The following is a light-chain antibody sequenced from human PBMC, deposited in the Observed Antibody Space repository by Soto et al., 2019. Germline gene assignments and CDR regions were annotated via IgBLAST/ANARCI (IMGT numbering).Light chain of an antibody. J-gene: IGLJ1*01. Sequence: QSVLTQPPSASGTPGQRVTISCSGSNSNIGRNTVNWYQQLPGTAPKLLIYRNNQRPSGVPDRFSGSKSGTSASLAISGLQSDDESDYYCASWDDGLTGYVFGTGTTVTV. V-gene: IGLV1-44*01. CDR3: ASWDDGLTGYV. CDR1: NSNIGRNT. CDR2: RNN.